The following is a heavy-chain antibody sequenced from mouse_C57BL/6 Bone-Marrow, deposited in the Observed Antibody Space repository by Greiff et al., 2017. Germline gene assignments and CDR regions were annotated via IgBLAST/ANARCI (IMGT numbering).Heavy chain of an antibody. V-gene: IGHV14-4*01. CDR3: TGSQAWFAY. CDR1: GFNIKDDY. Sequence: VQLQQSGAELVRPGASVKLSCTASGFNIKDDYMHWVKQRPEQGLEWIGWIDPENGDTEYASKFQGKVTITADTSSNTAYLQLSSLTSEDTAVYYCTGSQAWFAYWGQGTLVTVSA. D-gene: IGHD1-1*01. J-gene: IGHJ3*01. CDR2: IDPENGDT.